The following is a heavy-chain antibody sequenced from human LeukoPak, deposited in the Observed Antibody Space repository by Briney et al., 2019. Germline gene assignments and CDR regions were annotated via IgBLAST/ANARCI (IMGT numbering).Heavy chain of an antibody. V-gene: IGHV4-4*07. Sequence: SETLSLTCTVSGGSISSYYWSWIRQPAGKGLEWIWRIYTSGSTNYNPSLKSRVTMSVDTSKNQFSLKLSSVTAADTAVYYCARVLKPGNWFDPWGQGTLVTVSS. CDR2: IYTSGST. J-gene: IGHJ5*02. CDR3: ARVLKPGNWFDP. CDR1: GGSISSYY. D-gene: IGHD2-8*02.